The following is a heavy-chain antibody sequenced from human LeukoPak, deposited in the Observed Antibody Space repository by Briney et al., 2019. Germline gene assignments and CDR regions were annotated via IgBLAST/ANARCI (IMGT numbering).Heavy chain of an antibody. CDR3: AKDRKLLWFGEIFSY. Sequence: GGSLRLSCAASGFTFSSYAMSWVRQAPGKGLEWVSAISGSSGSTYYADSVKGRFTISRDNSKNTLYLQMNSLRAEDTAVYYCAKDRKLLWFGEIFSYWGQGTLVTVSS. J-gene: IGHJ4*02. V-gene: IGHV3-23*01. CDR2: ISGSSGST. CDR1: GFTFSSYA. D-gene: IGHD3-10*01.